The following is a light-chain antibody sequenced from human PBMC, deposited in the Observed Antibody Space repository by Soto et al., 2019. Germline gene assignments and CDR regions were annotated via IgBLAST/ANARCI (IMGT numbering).Light chain of an antibody. CDR2: DNN. V-gene: IGLV1-51*01. CDR1: SSNIGNNY. Sequence: QSLVTQPHSVTASPGQKVTISCSGSSSNIGNNYVSWYQQLPGTAPKLLIYDNNKRPSGIPDRFSGSKSGTSATLGITGLQTGDEADYHCGTWDSSLSAGVFGTGTKVTVL. CDR3: GTWDSSLSAGV. J-gene: IGLJ1*01.